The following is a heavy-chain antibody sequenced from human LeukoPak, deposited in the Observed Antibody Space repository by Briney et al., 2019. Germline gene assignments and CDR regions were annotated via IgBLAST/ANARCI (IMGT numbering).Heavy chain of an antibody. J-gene: IGHJ4*02. Sequence: PGGSLGLSCAASGFTFSSFSMSWVRQAPGTGLEWVASITSSSSHVYYADSVKGRFTISRDNAKDSLYLQMNSLRAEDTAIYYCARADMTTITYPEYWGQGTPVTVSS. CDR2: ITSSSSHV. CDR3: ARADMTTITYPEY. CDR1: GFTFSSFS. D-gene: IGHD5-24*01. V-gene: IGHV3-21*01.